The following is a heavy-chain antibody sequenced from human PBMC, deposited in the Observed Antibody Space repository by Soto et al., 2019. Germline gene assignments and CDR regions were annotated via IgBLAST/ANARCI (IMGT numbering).Heavy chain of an antibody. CDR1: GGSISSSSYY. V-gene: IGHV4-39*01. CDR2: IYYSGST. CDR3: ARRKGYFDWLSIPDYYYYYGMDV. J-gene: IGHJ6*02. Sequence: SETLSLTCTFSGGSISSSSYYWGWIRQPPGEGLEWIGSIYYSGSTYYNPSLKSRVTISVDTSKNQFSLKLSSVTAADTAVYYRARRKGYFDWLSIPDYYYYYGMDVWGQGTTVTVSS. D-gene: IGHD3-9*01.